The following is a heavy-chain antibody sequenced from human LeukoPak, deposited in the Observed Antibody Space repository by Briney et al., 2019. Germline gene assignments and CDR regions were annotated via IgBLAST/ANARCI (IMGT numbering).Heavy chain of an antibody. V-gene: IGHV3-74*03. D-gene: IGHD2-15*01. J-gene: IGHJ4*02. CDR3: AVSYYCRGSACYSGLDY. Sequence: GGSLRLSCTASGFTFSGYWMHWVRQAPRKGLVWVARINSDGFRITYADSVKGRFTISRDNSKNTLYLQMTSRRDDDTALYYCAVSYYCRGSACYSGLDYWGQGTLVTVS. CDR2: INSDGFRI. CDR1: GFTFSGYW.